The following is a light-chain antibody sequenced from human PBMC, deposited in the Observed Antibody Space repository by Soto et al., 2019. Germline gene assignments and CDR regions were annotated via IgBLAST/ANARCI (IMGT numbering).Light chain of an antibody. V-gene: IGKV3-20*01. J-gene: IGKJ2*01. CDR1: QSLSSNY. CDR3: QQYGSSPA. Sequence: IVLTQSPGTLSLSPGERATLSCRASQSLSSNYLAWYQQKPGQAPRLLIYGASSRATGIPDRISGSGSGTDFTLTISRLEPEVFAVYYCQQYGSSPAFGQGTKLEIK. CDR2: GAS.